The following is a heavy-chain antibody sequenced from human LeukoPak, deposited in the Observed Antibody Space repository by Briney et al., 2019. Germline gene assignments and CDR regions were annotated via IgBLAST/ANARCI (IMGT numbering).Heavy chain of an antibody. CDR1: GYSFTSYW. V-gene: IGHV5-51*01. D-gene: IGHD2-2*02. J-gene: IGHJ5*02. CDR2: IYPGDSDT. Sequence: GEFLKISCKGSGYSFTSYWIGWVRQMPGKGLEWMGIIYPGDSDTRYSPSFQGQVTISADKSISTAYLQWSSLKASDTAMYYCARRGYCSSTSCYKDHWFDPWGQGTLVTVSS. CDR3: ARRGYCSSTSCYKDHWFDP.